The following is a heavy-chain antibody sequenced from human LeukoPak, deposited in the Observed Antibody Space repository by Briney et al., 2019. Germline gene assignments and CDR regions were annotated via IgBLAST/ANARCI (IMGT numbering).Heavy chain of an antibody. Sequence: PGRSLRLSCAASGFTFSNNGMVWVRQAPGKGLEWVALIWYDGSKKYYASSVKDRFSIYRDNSKNTVYLQMNSLRGEDTALYYCARLKGSSMDSWGQGTLVTVSS. CDR2: IWYDGSKK. CDR3: ARLKGSSMDS. J-gene: IGHJ4*02. CDR1: GFTFSNNG. V-gene: IGHV3-33*01.